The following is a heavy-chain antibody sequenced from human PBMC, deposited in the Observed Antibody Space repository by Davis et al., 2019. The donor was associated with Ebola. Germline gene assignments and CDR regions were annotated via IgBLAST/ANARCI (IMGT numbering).Heavy chain of an antibody. J-gene: IGHJ5*02. V-gene: IGHV3-9*01. CDR2: ISWNSGSI. D-gene: IGHD6-13*01. Sequence: PGGSLRLSCAASGFTFDDYAMHWVRQAPGKGLEWVSGISWNSGSIGYADSVKGRFTISRDNAKNSLYLQMNSLRAEDTALYYCAKARGSSSSLNWFDPWGQGTLVTVSS. CDR1: GFTFDDYA. CDR3: AKARGSSSSLNWFDP.